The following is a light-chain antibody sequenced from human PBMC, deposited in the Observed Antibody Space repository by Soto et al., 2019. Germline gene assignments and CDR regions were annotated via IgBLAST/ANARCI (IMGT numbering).Light chain of an antibody. CDR2: DVS. J-gene: IGLJ2*01. Sequence: QSALTQPRSVSGSPGQSVTISCTGTSSDVGGYNYVSWYQQHPGKAPKLMMYDVSKRPSGVPDRFSGSKSGNTASLTISGLQAEDEAYYYCCSYAGSYNYVFGGGTKLTVL. V-gene: IGLV2-11*01. CDR1: SSDVGGYNY. CDR3: CSYAGSYNYV.